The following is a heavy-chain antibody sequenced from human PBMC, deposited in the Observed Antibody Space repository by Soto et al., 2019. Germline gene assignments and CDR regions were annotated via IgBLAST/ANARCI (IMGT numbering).Heavy chain of an antibody. Sequence: QLHLQQWGAGLLKPSETLSLTCAVYGGPFNNYYWSWIRQSPTKALEWIGEINHTGSPNYNPSLRSRVTISIDTSKKQISLKLSSVTAADTAVYYCASQVGIPNNRVGVVWGQGTLVTVSS. J-gene: IGHJ4*02. V-gene: IGHV4-34*01. CDR1: GGPFNNYY. D-gene: IGHD2-21*01. CDR3: ASQVGIPNNRVGVV. CDR2: INHTGSP.